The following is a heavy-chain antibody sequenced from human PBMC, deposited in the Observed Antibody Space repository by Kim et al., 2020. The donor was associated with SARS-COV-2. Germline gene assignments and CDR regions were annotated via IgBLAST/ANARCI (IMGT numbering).Heavy chain of an antibody. CDR3: ASRYDFWSGRSYWYFDL. J-gene: IGHJ2*01. V-gene: IGHV4-59*01. Sequence: LRRRVSISLDTSKNQFSLKLSSVTAADTAVYYCASRYDFWSGRSYWYFDLWGRGTLVTVSS. D-gene: IGHD3-3*01.